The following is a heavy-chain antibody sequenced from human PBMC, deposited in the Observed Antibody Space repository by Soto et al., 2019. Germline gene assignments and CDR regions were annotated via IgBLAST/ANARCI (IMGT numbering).Heavy chain of an antibody. CDR1: GFTFSSYA. D-gene: IGHD3-9*01. Sequence: GGSLRLSCAASGFTFSSYAMSWVRQAPGKGLEWVSAISGSGGSTYYADSVKGRFTISRDNSKNTLYLQMNSLRAEDTAVYYCAKDWGPHNFDWLLSPFDYWGQGTLVTVSS. J-gene: IGHJ4*02. CDR3: AKDWGPHNFDWLLSPFDY. CDR2: ISGSGGST. V-gene: IGHV3-23*01.